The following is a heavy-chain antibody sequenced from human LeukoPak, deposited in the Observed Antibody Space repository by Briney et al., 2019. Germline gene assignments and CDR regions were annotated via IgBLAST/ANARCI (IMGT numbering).Heavy chain of an antibody. D-gene: IGHD2-2*01. CDR2: IISSSSYI. CDR3: ARTPAASLIKNNWFDP. V-gene: IGHV3-21*01. J-gene: IGHJ5*02. Sequence: GGSLRLSCAASGFTFSSYSMNWVRQAPGKGLEWVSSIISSSSYIYYADSVKGRFTISRDNAKNSLYLQMNSLRAEDTAVYYCARTPAASLIKNNWFDPWGQGTLVTVSS. CDR1: GFTFSSYS.